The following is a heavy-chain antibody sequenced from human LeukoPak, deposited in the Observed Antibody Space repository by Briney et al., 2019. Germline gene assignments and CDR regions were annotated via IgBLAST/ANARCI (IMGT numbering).Heavy chain of an antibody. CDR1: GFTFSDYY. CDR3: ARVPYGEFDY. Sequence: GGSLRLSCAASGFTFSDYYMSWIRQAPGKGRERVSYISSIGSTIYYPDSVKGPFTISRDNAKNSLYMQMNSPRAQHSVISYCARVPYGEFDYWGQGTLVTVSS. V-gene: IGHV3-11*04. J-gene: IGHJ4*02. D-gene: IGHD4-17*01. CDR2: ISSIGSTI.